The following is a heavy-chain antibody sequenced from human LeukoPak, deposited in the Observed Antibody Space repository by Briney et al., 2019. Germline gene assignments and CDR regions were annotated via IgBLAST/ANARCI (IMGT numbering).Heavy chain of an antibody. CDR1: GFRFSDFT. V-gene: IGHV3-23*01. D-gene: IGHD5-18*01. Sequence: GGSLRLSCAASGFRFSDFTMTWVRQAPGKGPEWVSTISGSGASTYYADSVKGRFTISRDNSKNTLYLQMSSLRAEDTALYYCAQDLDSYGIRGIDYWGQGTLVTVSS. CDR2: ISGSGAST. J-gene: IGHJ4*02. CDR3: AQDLDSYGIRGIDY.